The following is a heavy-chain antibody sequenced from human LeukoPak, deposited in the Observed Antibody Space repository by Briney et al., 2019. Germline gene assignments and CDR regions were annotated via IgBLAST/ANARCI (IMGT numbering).Heavy chain of an antibody. J-gene: IGHJ3*02. CDR3: GGTSSSWYGDAFDI. CDR2: IYPGDSDT. Sequence: GESLKISCKGSGDSFTSYWIGWVRRMPGKGLEWMGIIYPGDSDTRYSPSFQGQVTISADKSTSTAYLQWSSLKASDTAMYYCGGTSSSWYGDAFDIWGQGTMVTVSS. D-gene: IGHD6-13*01. V-gene: IGHV5-51*01. CDR1: GDSFTSYW.